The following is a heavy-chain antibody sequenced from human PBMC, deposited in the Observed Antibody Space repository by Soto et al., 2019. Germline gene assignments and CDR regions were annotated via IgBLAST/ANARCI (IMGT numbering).Heavy chain of an antibody. Sequence: GKGLEWVSVIWYDGSNTYQGESVKGRFTMSRDISKNTLYLQMDSLRPEDTAVYYCDIAMAGKCQLSDYRGHGTPVTVSS. J-gene: IGHJ4*01. V-gene: IGHV3-33*01. CDR3: DIAMAGKCQLSDY. CDR2: IWYDGSNT. D-gene: IGHD2-2*01.